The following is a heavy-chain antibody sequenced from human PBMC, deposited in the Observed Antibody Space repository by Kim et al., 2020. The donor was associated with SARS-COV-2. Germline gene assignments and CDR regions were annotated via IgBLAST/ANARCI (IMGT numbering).Heavy chain of an antibody. Sequence: GGSLRLSCAASGFTFTGYGMSWVRQTPGKGLEWVSGTGPTGGSTYYADSVKGRFIISRDNSKNTLYLQMNSLRGEDTALYYCARGLRDSGPWGQGTLVTVSS. D-gene: IGHD5-12*01. CDR2: TGPTGGST. V-gene: IGHV3-23*01. CDR3: ARGLRDSGP. J-gene: IGHJ5*02. CDR1: GFTFTGYG.